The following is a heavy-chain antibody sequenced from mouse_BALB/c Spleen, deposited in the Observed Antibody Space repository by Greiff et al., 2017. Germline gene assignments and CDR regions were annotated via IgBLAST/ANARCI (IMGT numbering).Heavy chain of an antibody. D-gene: IGHD1-1*01. V-gene: IGHV1-77*01. CDR2: IYPGSGNT. CDR1: GYTFTDYY. J-gene: IGHJ4*01. Sequence: QVQLQQSGAELARPGASVKLSCKASGYTFTDYYINWVKQRTGQGLEWIGEIYPGSGNTYYNEKFKGKATLTADKSSSTAYMQLSSLTSEDSAVYFCARGDYYGSDYAMGYGGQGTSVTVSS. CDR3: ARGDYYGSDYAMGY.